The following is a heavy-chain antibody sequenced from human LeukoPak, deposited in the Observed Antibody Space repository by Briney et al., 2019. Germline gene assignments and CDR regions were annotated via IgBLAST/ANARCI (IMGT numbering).Heavy chain of an antibody. CDR1: GFTFSDYY. V-gene: IGHV3-11*05. Sequence: GGSLRLSCAASGFTFSDYYMSWIRQAPGKGLEWVSYISSSSSYTNYADSVKGRFTISRGNAKNSLYLQMNSLRAEDTAVYYCAREIYYYDSSGYYLGGGFDYWGQGTLVTVSS. J-gene: IGHJ4*02. D-gene: IGHD3-22*01. CDR3: AREIYYYDSSGYYLGGGFDY. CDR2: ISSSSSYT.